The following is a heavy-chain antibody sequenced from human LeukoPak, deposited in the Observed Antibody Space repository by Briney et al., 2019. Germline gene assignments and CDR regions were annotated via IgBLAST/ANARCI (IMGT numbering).Heavy chain of an antibody. Sequence: PSETLSLSCTVSGGSISSSSYYWGWIRQPPGKGLEWIGSIYYSGSTYYNPSLKSRVTISVDTSKNQFSLKLSSVTAADTAVYYCARHVGELWVLPPLYFDYWGQGTLVTVSS. CDR1: GGSISSSSYY. D-gene: IGHD5-18*01. V-gene: IGHV4-39*01. CDR2: IYYSGST. CDR3: ARHVGELWVLPPLYFDY. J-gene: IGHJ4*02.